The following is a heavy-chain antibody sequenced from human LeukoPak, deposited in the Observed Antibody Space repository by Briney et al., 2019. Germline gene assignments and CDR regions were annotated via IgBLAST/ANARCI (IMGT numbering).Heavy chain of an antibody. CDR1: VDSLSRYY. CDR2: IYYSGST. D-gene: IGHD3-10*01. CDR3: GRSLWFGEFLLWFDP. V-gene: IGHV4-59*08. J-gene: IGHJ5*02. Sequence: SETLSLPCTLSVDSLSRYYGSWMRRPPGGGLEWIGYIYYSGSTNYNPSLKSRVTISVDTSKNQFSLKLSSVTGADTGVYYFGRSLWFGEFLLWFDPWGQGTLVTVSS.